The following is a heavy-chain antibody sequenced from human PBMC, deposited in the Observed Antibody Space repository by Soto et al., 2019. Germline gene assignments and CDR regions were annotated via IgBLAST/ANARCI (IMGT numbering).Heavy chain of an antibody. Sequence: EVQLLESGGGLVQPGGSLRLSCAASGFTFSSYAMSWVRQAPGKGLEWVSAISGSGGSTYYADSVKGRFTISRDNSKNTLELQMNSLRAEDTAVYYCAKSVGVAYDYSTDLWGKGATVTVSS. CDR3: AKSVGVAYDYSTDL. D-gene: IGHD3-16*01. CDR1: GFTFSSYA. J-gene: IGHJ6*03. V-gene: IGHV3-23*01. CDR2: ISGSGGST.